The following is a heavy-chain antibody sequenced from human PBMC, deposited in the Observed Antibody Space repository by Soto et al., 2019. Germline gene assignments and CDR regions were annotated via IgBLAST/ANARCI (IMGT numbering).Heavy chain of an antibody. Sequence: PSETLSLTCTVSGGSLSTGCYCWYCVRQHPGMGLECIGYIYCSGSSYYNTSRTSRVTIGVYTSKNQFALQLSSVTDADTAVYYCASHGDDYASSGPNYFQHWGQGTRVTVSS. J-gene: IGHJ1*01. D-gene: IGHD3-22*01. V-gene: IGHV4-31*03. CDR2: IYCSGSS. CDR1: GGSLSTGCYC. CDR3: ASHGDDYASSGPNYFQH.